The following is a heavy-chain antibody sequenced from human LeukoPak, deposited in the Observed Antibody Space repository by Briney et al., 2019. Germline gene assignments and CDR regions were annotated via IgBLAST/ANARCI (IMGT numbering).Heavy chain of an antibody. CDR3: ARSTQFDY. Sequence: SETLSHTCTVSGDSISSFYWSWIRQPPGKGLEWIGCVYYSGSTNYNPSLKSRVTISLDTSKNQFSLRLSSVTAADTAVYYCARSTQFDYWGQGTLVTVSS. D-gene: IGHD5/OR15-5a*01. CDR1: GDSISSFY. J-gene: IGHJ4*02. V-gene: IGHV4-59*01. CDR2: VYYSGST.